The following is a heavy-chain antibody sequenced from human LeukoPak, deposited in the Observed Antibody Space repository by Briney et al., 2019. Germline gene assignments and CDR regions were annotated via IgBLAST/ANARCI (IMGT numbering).Heavy chain of an antibody. V-gene: IGHV4-34*01. D-gene: IGHD2-15*01. CDR1: GGSFSTYY. CDR2: INHSGST. Sequence: SETLSLTCGVSGGSFSTYYWSWIRQPLGKGLEWIGEINHSGSTNYNPSLKSRVTMSVDRSKNQFSLKLSSVTAADTAVYYCARDLRYCSGGSCSDAFDIWGQGTMVTVSS. CDR3: ARDLRYCSGGSCSDAFDI. J-gene: IGHJ3*02.